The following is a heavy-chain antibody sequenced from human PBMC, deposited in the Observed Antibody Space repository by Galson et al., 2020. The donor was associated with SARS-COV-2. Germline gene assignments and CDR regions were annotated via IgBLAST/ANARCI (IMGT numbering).Heavy chain of an antibody. CDR3: ADPAGRLGDC. Sequence: GGSLRLSCAASGFTFSSYAMRWVRQAPGKGLEWVSTISVNGFDTFYADSVRGRFTISRDNSMHTVYLQMTSLRAEDTAVYYCADPAGRLGDCWGLGTLVTVSS. J-gene: IGHJ4*02. V-gene: IGHV3-23*01. CDR2: ISVNGFDT. CDR1: GFTFSSYA. D-gene: IGHD7-27*01.